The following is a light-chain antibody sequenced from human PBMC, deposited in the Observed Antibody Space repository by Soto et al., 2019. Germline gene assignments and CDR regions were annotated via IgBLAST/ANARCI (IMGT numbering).Light chain of an antibody. V-gene: IGLV1-40*01. CDR3: QSHDSSLRGVV. J-gene: IGLJ2*01. CDR1: SSNIGAGYD. Sequence: QSVLTQPPSVSGAPGQRVTISCTGSSSNIGAGYDVHWYQQLPGTAPKLLIYGNSNRPSGVPDRFSGSKPGTSASLAITGLQAEDEADHYCQSHDSSLRGVVFGGGTKLTVL. CDR2: GNS.